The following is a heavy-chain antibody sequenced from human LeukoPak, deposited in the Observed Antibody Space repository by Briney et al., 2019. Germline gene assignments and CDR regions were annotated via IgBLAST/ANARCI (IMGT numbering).Heavy chain of an antibody. D-gene: IGHD3-22*01. CDR1: GGSISSSSYY. Sequence: SETLSLTCTVSGGSISSSSYYWGWIRQPPGKGLEWIGRIYYSGSTYYNPSLKSRVTISVDTSKNQFSLKLSSVTAADTAVYYCARGTYYYDRPSGFGWFDPWGQGTLVTVPS. CDR2: IYYSGST. CDR3: ARGTYYYDRPSGFGWFDP. J-gene: IGHJ5*02. V-gene: IGHV4-39*07.